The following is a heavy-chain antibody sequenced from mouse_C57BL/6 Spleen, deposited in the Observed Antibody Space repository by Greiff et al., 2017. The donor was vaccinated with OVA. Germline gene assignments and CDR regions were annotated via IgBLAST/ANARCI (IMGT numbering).Heavy chain of an antibody. CDR1: GYTFTDYE. V-gene: IGHV1-15*01. CDR2: IDPETGGT. D-gene: IGHD1-1*01. Sequence: VQLQQSGAELVRPGASVTLSCKASGYTFTDYEMHWVKQTPVHGLEWIGAIDPETGGTAYNQKFKGKAILTADKSSSTAYMELRSLTSEDSAVYYCTLYYGSSYYAMDYWGQGTSVTVSS. CDR3: TLYYGSSYYAMDY. J-gene: IGHJ4*01.